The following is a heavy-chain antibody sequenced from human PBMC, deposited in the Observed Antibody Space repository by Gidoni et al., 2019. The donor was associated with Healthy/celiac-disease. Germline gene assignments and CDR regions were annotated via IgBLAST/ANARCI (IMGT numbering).Heavy chain of an antibody. Sequence: EVQLVESGGGLVQPGRSLRLSCSASGFPFDDYAMHWVRQAPGKGLEWVSGISWNSGSIGYADSVKGRFTISRDNAKNSLYLQMNSLRAEDTALYYCAKDNMIGYSYGAFDYWGQGTLVTVSS. D-gene: IGHD5-18*01. CDR1: GFPFDDYA. CDR3: AKDNMIGYSYGAFDY. CDR2: ISWNSGSI. V-gene: IGHV3-9*01. J-gene: IGHJ4*02.